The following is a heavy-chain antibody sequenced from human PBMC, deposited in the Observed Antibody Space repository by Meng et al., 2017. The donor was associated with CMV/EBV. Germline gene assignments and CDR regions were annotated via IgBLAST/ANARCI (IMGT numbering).Heavy chain of an antibody. J-gene: IGHJ3*02. Sequence: GESLKISCAASGFTVSSNYMSWVRQAPGKGLEWVANIKQDGSEKYYVDSVKGRFTISRDNAKNSLYLQMNSLRAEDTAVYYCARDSQYYDILTGYSRFYAFDIWGQGTMVTVSS. CDR1: GFTVSSNY. CDR2: IKQDGSEK. V-gene: IGHV3-7*01. CDR3: ARDSQYYDILTGYSRFYAFDI. D-gene: IGHD3-9*01.